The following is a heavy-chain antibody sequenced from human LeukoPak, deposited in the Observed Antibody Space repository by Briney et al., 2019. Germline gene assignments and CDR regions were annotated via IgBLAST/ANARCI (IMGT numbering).Heavy chain of an antibody. Sequence: ASVKVSCKVSGYTLTELSMHWVRQAPGKGLEWMGGFDPEDGETIYAQKFQGRVTMTEDTSTDTAYTELSSLRSEDTAVYYCATGYCSGGSCFVHRFGVFDYWGQGTLVTVSS. J-gene: IGHJ4*02. CDR1: GYTLTELS. V-gene: IGHV1-24*01. CDR2: FDPEDGET. D-gene: IGHD2-15*01. CDR3: ATGYCSGGSCFVHRFGVFDY.